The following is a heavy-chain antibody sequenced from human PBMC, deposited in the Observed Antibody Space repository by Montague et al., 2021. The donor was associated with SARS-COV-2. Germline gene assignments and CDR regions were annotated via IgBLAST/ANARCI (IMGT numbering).Heavy chain of an antibody. J-gene: IGHJ5*02. CDR1: GGSISSDNW. D-gene: IGHD3-16*01. CDR3: ALPLGGARFDP. Sequence: SETLSLTCTVSGGSISSDNWWTWVRQPPGKGLEWIRDIFHSGTTNYNPSLKSRLTISVDKSKNQISLKLIPVTAADTAMYYCALPLGGARFDPWGQGTLVTVSS. V-gene: IGHV4-4*02. CDR2: IFHSGTT.